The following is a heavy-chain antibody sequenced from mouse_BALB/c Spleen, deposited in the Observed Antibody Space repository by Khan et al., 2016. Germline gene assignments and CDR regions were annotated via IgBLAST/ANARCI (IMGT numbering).Heavy chain of an antibody. V-gene: IGHV14-4*02. CDR1: GFNIKDYY. CDR2: IDPENGDT. CDR3: YACDYNAMDY. J-gene: IGHJ4*01. Sequence: EVQLQESGAELVRSGASVKLSCTASGFNIKDYYMHWVKQRPEQGLEWIGWIDPENGDTEYAPKFQGKATMTADTSSNTAYLQLSSLTSDDTAVYYCYACDYNAMDYWGQGTSVTVSS.